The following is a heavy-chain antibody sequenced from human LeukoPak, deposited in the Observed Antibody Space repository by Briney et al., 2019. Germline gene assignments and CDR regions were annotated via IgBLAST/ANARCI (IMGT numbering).Heavy chain of an antibody. CDR1: GYTFTSYA. CDR2: INAGNGNT. V-gene: IGHV1-3*01. CDR3: ARDCSSTSCYPN. D-gene: IGHD2-2*01. Sequence: ASVKVSCKASGYTFTSYAMHWVRQAPGQRLEWMGWINAGNGNTKYSQKFQGRVTITRDTSASTAYMELSSLRSEDTAVYYCARDCSSTSCYPNWGQGTLVTVSS. J-gene: IGHJ4*02.